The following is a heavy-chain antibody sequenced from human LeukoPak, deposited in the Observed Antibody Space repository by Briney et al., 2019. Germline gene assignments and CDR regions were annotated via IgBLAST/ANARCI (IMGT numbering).Heavy chain of an antibody. CDR3: AKDIRNFDWLLRFEY. D-gene: IGHD3-9*01. CDR1: GFTFDNYA. J-gene: IGHJ4*02. CDR2: ISWSSGRI. V-gene: IGHV3-9*01. Sequence: GGSLRLSCAASGFTFDNYAIHWVRQAPGKGLEWVSGISWSSGRIGYADSVKGRFTISRDNAKNSLYLQMNSLRAEDTALYYCAKDIRNFDWLLRFEYWGQGTLVTVSS.